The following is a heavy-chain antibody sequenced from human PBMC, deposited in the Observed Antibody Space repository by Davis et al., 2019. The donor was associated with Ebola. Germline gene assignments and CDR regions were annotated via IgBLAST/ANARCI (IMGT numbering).Heavy chain of an antibody. J-gene: IGHJ4*02. V-gene: IGHV1-2*02. CDR1: GYTFTDHY. CDR2: INPNNHDI. Sequence: ASVKVSCKASGYTFTDHYIHWVRQTPGQGLEWMGWINPNNHDIHYAQKFQGRVTMTRDTSITTAYMELNSLKDDDTAVYYCAREADDFWGCYYTFDYWGLGTRVSASS. D-gene: IGHD3-3*01. CDR3: AREADDFWGCYYTFDY.